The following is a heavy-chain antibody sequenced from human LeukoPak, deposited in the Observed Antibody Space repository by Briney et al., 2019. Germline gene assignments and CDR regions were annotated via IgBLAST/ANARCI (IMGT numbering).Heavy chain of an antibody. CDR1: GYTFTSYG. CDR3: ARDYRGRWEPTEFDY. V-gene: IGHV1-18*01. CDR2: ISAYNGNT. J-gene: IGHJ4*02. D-gene: IGHD1-26*01. Sequence: GASVTVSCKASGYTFTSYGISWVRQAPGQGLEWMGWISAYNGNTNYAQTLQGRVTMTTDTSTSTAYMELRSLRSDDTAVYYCARDYRGRWEPTEFDYWGQGTLVTVSS.